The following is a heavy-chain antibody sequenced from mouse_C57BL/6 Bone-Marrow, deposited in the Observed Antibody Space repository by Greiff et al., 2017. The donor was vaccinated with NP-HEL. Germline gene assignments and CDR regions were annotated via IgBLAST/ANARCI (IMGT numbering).Heavy chain of an antibody. CDR3: ASMVTTGNYYAMDY. CDR1: GYTFTSYG. Sequence: VNLVESGAELARPGASVKLSCKASGYTFTSYGISWVKQRTGQGLEWIGEIYPRSGNTYYNEKFKGKATLTADKSSSTAYMELRSLTSEDSAVYFCASMVTTGNYYAMDYWGQGTSVTVSS. CDR2: IYPRSGNT. V-gene: IGHV1-81*01. J-gene: IGHJ4*01. D-gene: IGHD2-2*01.